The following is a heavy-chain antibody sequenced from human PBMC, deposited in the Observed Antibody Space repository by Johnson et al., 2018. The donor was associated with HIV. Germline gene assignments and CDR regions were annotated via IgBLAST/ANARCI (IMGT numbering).Heavy chain of an antibody. J-gene: IGHJ3*01. Sequence: QMQLVESGGGVVQPGRSLRLSCAASGFTFSTFGMHWVRQAPGKGLEWVAFISHDGNKKYYADFLKGRFTISRENSKNTLYLQMKRLRAADTAVYYCAKDLGKCECERCASDDYDVGRDYPCLYPRGVVGTIDFWGHGTMVTVYS. CDR3: AKDLGKCECERCASDDYDVGRDYPCLYPRGVVGTIDF. CDR1: GFTFSTFG. CDR2: ISHDGNKK. D-gene: IGHD3-10*02. V-gene: IGHV3-30*18.